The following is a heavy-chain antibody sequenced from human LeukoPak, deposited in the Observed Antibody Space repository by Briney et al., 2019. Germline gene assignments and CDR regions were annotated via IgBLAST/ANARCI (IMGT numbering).Heavy chain of an antibody. V-gene: IGHV3-48*03. J-gene: IGHJ3*02. D-gene: IGHD3-22*01. CDR1: GLTFSSYE. CDR3: ARDSHKFDSSGYYPDAFDI. CDR2: ISSSGSSI. Sequence: GGSLRLSCAASGLTFSSYEMNWVRQAPGKGLEWVSYISSSGSSIYYADSVKGRFTITRDNAKKSLYLQMHSLRAEDTAVYYCARDSHKFDSSGYYPDAFDIWGQGTMVTVSS.